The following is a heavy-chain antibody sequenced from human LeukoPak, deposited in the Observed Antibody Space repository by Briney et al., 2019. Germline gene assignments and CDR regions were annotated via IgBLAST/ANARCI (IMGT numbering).Heavy chain of an antibody. Sequence: GGSLRLSCAASGFTFSSYAMSWVRQAPGKGLDWVSAISGSGTSTYYGDSVKGRFTISRDNSKNTVYLQMNSLRAEDTAVYYCAKGASGWPYYFDYWGQGTLVTVSS. CDR1: GFTFSSYA. J-gene: IGHJ4*02. D-gene: IGHD6-19*01. CDR2: ISGSGTST. CDR3: AKGASGWPYYFDY. V-gene: IGHV3-23*01.